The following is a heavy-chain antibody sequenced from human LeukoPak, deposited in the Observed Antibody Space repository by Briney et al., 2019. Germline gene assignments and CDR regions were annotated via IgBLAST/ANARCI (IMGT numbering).Heavy chain of an antibody. CDR1: GGSISSSNFY. J-gene: IGHJ4*02. CDR3: ARLEGYSYRFDY. D-gene: IGHD5-18*01. V-gene: IGHV4-39*01. Sequence: PSETLSLTCTVSGGSISSSNFYWGWIRQPPGKGLEWIGSIYYSGNTYYNPSLKSRVTISVDTSKNQLSLKMTSVTAADTAVYYCARLEGYSYRFDYWGQGTLVTVSS. CDR2: IYYSGNT.